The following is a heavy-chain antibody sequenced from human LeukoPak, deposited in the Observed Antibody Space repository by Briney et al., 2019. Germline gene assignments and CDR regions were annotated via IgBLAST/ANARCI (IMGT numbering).Heavy chain of an antibody. V-gene: IGHV3-48*03. CDR3: ARGGGLTYDFWSGYSLPDY. CDR2: ISSSGNTI. CDR1: GFIFSRYE. Sequence: PGGSLRLSCTGSGFIFSRYEMNWVRQAPGKGLEWVSYISSSGNTIYYADSVKGRFTISRDNAKNSLYLQMNSLRAEDTALYYCARGGGLTYDFWSGYSLPDYWGQGTLVTVSS. J-gene: IGHJ4*02. D-gene: IGHD3-3*01.